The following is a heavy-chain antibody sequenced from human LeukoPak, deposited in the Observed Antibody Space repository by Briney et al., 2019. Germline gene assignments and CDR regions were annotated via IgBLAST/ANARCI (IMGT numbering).Heavy chain of an antibody. D-gene: IGHD6-13*01. CDR2: IIPIFGTA. CDR1: GGTFSSYA. Sequence: EASVKVSCKASGGTFSSYAISWARQAPGQGLEWMGGIIPIFGTANYAQKFQGRVTITADKSSTTVYMELSSLRSEDTAVYYCASPPVPQAAAITPGYFYYYMDVWGKGTAVTVSS. V-gene: IGHV1-69*06. CDR3: ASPPVPQAAAITPGYFYYYMDV. J-gene: IGHJ6*03.